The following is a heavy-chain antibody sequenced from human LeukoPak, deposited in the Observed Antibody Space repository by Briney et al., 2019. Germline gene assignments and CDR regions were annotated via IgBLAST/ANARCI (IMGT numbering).Heavy chain of an antibody. D-gene: IGHD5-18*01. Sequence: SQTLSLTCVVSGGSISSYNLWSWVRQPPGKGLEWIGEIYHSGSTYYNPSLKSRVTISVDTSKNQFSLKLSSVTAADTAVYYCARVTADAFDIWGQGTMVTVSS. CDR3: ARVTADAFDI. V-gene: IGHV4-4*02. CDR2: IYHSGST. J-gene: IGHJ3*02. CDR1: GGSISSYNL.